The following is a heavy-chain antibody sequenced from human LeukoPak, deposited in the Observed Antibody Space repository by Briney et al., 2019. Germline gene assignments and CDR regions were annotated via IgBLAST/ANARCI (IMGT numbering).Heavy chain of an antibody. J-gene: IGHJ4*02. Sequence: GASVKVSCKASGYTFTSNDINWVRQATGQGLEWMGWMNPNSGNTGYAQKFQGRLTMTRNTSISTAYMELSSLRSDDTAVYYCARGPLFPPDSSANTWGDYFDYWGQGTLVTVSS. V-gene: IGHV1-8*01. D-gene: IGHD3-22*01. CDR3: ARGPLFPPDSSANTWGDYFDY. CDR1: GYTFTSND. CDR2: MNPNSGNT.